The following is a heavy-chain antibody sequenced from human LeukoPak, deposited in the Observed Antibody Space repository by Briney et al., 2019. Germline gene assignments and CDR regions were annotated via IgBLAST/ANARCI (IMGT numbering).Heavy chain of an antibody. D-gene: IGHD6-19*01. J-gene: IGHJ4*02. CDR1: GGSISSGGYS. CDR2: IYHSGST. CDR3: ARLDIAVAGILFDY. Sequence: SQTLSLTCAVSGGSISSGGYSWSWIRQPPGKGLEWIGYIYHSGSTYYNPSLKSRVTISVDTSKNQFSLKLSSVTAADTAVYYCARLDIAVAGILFDYWGQGTLVTVSS. V-gene: IGHV4-30-2*01.